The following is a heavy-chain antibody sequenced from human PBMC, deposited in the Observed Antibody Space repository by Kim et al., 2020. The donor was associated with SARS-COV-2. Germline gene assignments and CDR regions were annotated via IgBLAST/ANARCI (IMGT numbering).Heavy chain of an antibody. CDR3: TRPLGCGFAD. CDR1: GFTFTDTW. CDR2: INQDGTNR. Sequence: GGSLRLSCVASGFTFTDTWMIWVRQAPGKGPEWVATINQDGTNRQYVDSVKGRFPVSRYNATKSLYLEMNSLGVEDTSIYYCTRPLGCGFADSGQGT. J-gene: IGHJ4*02. D-gene: IGHD2-2*03. V-gene: IGHV3-7*01.